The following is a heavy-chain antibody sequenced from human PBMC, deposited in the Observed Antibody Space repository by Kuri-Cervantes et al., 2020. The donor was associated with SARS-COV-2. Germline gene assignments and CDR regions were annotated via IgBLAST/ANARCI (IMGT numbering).Heavy chain of an antibody. CDR2: INSSGSTI. J-gene: IGHJ4*02. V-gene: IGHV3-11*04. CDR1: GFTFSDYY. CDR3: ASRYSSSWYAVDY. Sequence: GESLKISCAASGFTFSDYYMSWIRQAPGKGLEWVSYINSSGSTIYYADSVKGRFTISRDNAKNSLYLQMNSLRAEDTAVYYCASRYSSSWYAVDYWGQGTLVTVSS. D-gene: IGHD6-13*01.